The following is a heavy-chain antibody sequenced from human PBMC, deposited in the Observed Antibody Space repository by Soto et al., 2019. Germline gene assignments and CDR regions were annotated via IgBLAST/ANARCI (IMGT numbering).Heavy chain of an antibody. CDR2: INPSGGST. J-gene: IGHJ6*02. D-gene: IGHD6-19*01. CDR3: ARYPMAPPRIAVAGDYGMDV. V-gene: IGHV1-46*01. CDR1: GYTFTSYY. Sequence: PSVKVSCTASGYTFTSYYMHWVRQAPGQGLEWMGIINPSGGSTTYAQKFQGRVTMTRDTSTSTVYMELSSLRSEDTAVYYCARYPMAPPRIAVAGDYGMDVWGQGTTVTVSS.